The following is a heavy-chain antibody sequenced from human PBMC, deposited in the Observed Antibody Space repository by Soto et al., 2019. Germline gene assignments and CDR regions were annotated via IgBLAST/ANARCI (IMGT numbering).Heavy chain of an antibody. D-gene: IGHD1-7*01. CDR3: ERAIGGLDWNYPYFDY. V-gene: IGHV4-34*01. Sequence: SETLSLTCAVYGGSFSGYYWSWIRQPPGKGLEWIGEINHSGSTNYNPSLKSRVTISVDTSKNQFSLKLSSVTAADTAVYYRERAIGGLDWNYPYFDYWGQGTLVTVSS. CDR2: INHSGST. J-gene: IGHJ4*02. CDR1: GGSFSGYY.